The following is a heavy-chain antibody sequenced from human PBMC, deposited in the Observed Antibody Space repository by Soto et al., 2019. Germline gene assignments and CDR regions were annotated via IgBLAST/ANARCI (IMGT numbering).Heavy chain of an antibody. D-gene: IGHD5-12*01. CDR1: GYSFTSYW. CDR2: IDPSDSYT. CDR3: ATTPGYSGYDFPPGYYYYYGMDV. J-gene: IGHJ6*02. Sequence: PGESLKISCKGSGYSFTSYWISWVRQIPGKGLEWMGRIDPSDSYTNYSPSFQGHVTISADKSISTAYLQWSSLKASDTAMYYCATTPGYSGYDFPPGYYYYYGMDVWGQGTTVTVSS. V-gene: IGHV5-10-1*01.